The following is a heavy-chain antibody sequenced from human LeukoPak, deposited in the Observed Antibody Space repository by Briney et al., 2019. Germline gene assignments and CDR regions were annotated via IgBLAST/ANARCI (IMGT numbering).Heavy chain of an antibody. CDR2: MNEYSTTI. CDR3: VRVYQGDY. V-gene: IGHV3-74*01. D-gene: IGHD2-2*01. J-gene: IGHJ4*02. CDR1: GFPFNSFW. Sequence: GGSLRLSCAASGFPFNSFWMHWVRQAPGKGLVWVSDMNEYSTTIRYADSVKGRFTISRDNAKNTLYLQMNSLRAEDTAVYYCVRVYQGDYWGQGTLVTVSS.